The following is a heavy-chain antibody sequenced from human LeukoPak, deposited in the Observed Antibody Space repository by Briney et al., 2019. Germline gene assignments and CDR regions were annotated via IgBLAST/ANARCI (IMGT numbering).Heavy chain of an antibody. J-gene: IGHJ4*02. CDR3: AKSTVTTVYTL. D-gene: IGHD4-11*01. CDR1: GFTVSSNY. V-gene: IGHV3-53*01. CDR2: IYSGGST. Sequence: GGSLRLSCAASGFTVSSNYMSWVRQAPGKGLEWVSVIYSGGSTYYADSVKGRFTISRDNSKNTLYPQMNSLRAEDTAVYYCAKSTVTTVYTLWGQGTLVTVSS.